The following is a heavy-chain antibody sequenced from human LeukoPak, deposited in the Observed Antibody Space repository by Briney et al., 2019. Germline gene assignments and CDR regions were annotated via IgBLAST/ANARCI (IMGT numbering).Heavy chain of an antibody. J-gene: IGHJ4*02. CDR2: ISYDGSNK. D-gene: IGHD6-13*01. CDR3: AHPHGYSSSWYYFDY. CDR1: GFTFSSYA. V-gene: IGHV3-30-3*01. Sequence: GGSPRLSCAASGFTFSSYAMHWVRQAPGKGLEWVAVISYDGSNKYYADSVKGRFTISRDNSKNTLYLQMNSLRAEDTAVYYCAHPHGYSSSWYYFDYWGQGTLVTVSS.